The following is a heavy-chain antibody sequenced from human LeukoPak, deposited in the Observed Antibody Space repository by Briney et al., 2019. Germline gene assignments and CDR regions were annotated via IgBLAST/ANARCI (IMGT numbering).Heavy chain of an antibody. V-gene: IGHV3-48*03. Sequence: TGGPLRLSCAASGFTFSSYEMNWVRQAPGKGLEWVSYISSSGSTIYYADSVKGRFTISRDNAKNSLYLQMNSLRAEDTAVYYCARVESSSWEEDFDYWGQGTLVTVSS. CDR3: ARVESSSWEEDFDY. D-gene: IGHD6-13*01. J-gene: IGHJ4*02. CDR2: ISSSGSTI. CDR1: GFTFSSYE.